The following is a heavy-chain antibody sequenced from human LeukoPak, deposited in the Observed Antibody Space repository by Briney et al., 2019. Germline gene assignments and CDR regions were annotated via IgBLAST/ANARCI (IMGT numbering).Heavy chain of an antibody. CDR1: GFAFNNDA. J-gene: IGHJ6*03. CDR2: IVGDSTIE. V-gene: IGHV3-23*01. Sequence: PGGSLRLSCAASGFAFNNDAMTWVRQAPGKGLEWVSTIVGDSTIEYYADSVRGRFSISSDNSKTMLFLHMNSLRAEDTANYYCARQPYFYYYLDVWGKGTTVTVSS. D-gene: IGHD5-18*01. CDR3: ARQPYFYYYLDV.